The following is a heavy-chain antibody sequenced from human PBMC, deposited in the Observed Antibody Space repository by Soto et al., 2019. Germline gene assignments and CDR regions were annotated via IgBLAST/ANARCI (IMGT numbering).Heavy chain of an antibody. D-gene: IGHD3-3*01. CDR1: GYTFTSYD. Sequence: QVQLVQSGAEVKKPGASVKVSCKASGYTFTSYDINWVRQATGQGLEWMGWMNPNSGNTGYAQKFQGKVTMTRNTSISKTYNELSSLRSEDTAVYYCARRRNYDFWSGYYTWFDPWGQGTLVTVSS. CDR2: MNPNSGNT. J-gene: IGHJ5*02. V-gene: IGHV1-8*01. CDR3: ARRRNYDFWSGYYTWFDP.